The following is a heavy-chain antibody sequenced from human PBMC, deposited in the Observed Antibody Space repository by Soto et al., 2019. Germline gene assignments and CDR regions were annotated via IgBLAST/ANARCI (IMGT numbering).Heavy chain of an antibody. Sequence: PGGSLRLSCAASGFTFSSYGMHWVRQAPGKGLEWVAVIWYDGSNKYYADSVKGRFTISRDNSKNTLYLQMNSLRAEDTAVYYCARDGEHRNYYYYGMDVWGQGTTVTVSS. J-gene: IGHJ6*02. CDR3: ARDGEHRNYYYYGMDV. CDR1: GFTFSSYG. D-gene: IGHD1-26*01. CDR2: IWYDGSNK. V-gene: IGHV3-33*01.